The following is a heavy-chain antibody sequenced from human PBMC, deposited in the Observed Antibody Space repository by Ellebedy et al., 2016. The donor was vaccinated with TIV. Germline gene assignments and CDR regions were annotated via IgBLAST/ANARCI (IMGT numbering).Heavy chain of an antibody. V-gene: IGHV3-7*03. D-gene: IGHD2-21*02. CDR1: GFTFSSYW. J-gene: IGHJ4*02. Sequence: GGSLRLSXAASGFTFSSYWMSWVRQAPGKGLEWVANIKQDGSEKYYVDSVKGRFTISRDNAKNSLYLQMNRLRAEDTAVYYCARGLSGGDPLLLGYWGQGTLVTVSS. CDR2: IKQDGSEK. CDR3: ARGLSGGDPLLLGY.